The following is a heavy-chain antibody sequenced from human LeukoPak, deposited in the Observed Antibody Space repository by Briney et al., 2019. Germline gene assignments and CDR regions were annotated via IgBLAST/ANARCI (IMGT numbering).Heavy chain of an antibody. Sequence: SETLSLTCTVSGGSISSGGYYWSWIRQHPGKGLEWIGYIYYSGSTYYNPSLKSRGTISVDTSKNQFSLKLSSVTAADTGVYYCARDRGYYYDSSGYSDDAFDIWGQGTMVTVSS. CDR3: ARDRGYYYDSSGYSDDAFDI. D-gene: IGHD3-22*01. J-gene: IGHJ3*02. CDR1: GGSISSGGYY. V-gene: IGHV4-31*03. CDR2: IYYSGST.